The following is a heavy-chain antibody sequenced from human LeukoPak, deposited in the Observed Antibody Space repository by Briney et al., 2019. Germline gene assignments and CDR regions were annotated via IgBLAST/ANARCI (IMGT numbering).Heavy chain of an antibody. J-gene: IGHJ3*02. Sequence: ASVKVSCKASGYTFTSYDINWVRQATGQGLEWMGWMNPNSGNTGYAQKSQGRVTMTRNTSISTAYMELSSLRSEDTAVYYCARVMVTTSAFDIWGQGTMVTVSS. V-gene: IGHV1-8*01. CDR1: GYTFTSYD. D-gene: IGHD4-17*01. CDR3: ARVMVTTSAFDI. CDR2: MNPNSGNT.